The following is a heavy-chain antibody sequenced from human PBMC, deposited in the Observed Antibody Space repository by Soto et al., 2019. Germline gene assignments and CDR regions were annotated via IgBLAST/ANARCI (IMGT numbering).Heavy chain of an antibody. Sequence: QVQLAQSGAEVKKPGASVKVSCKASGYTFTSYDINWVRQATGQGLEWMGWMNPNSGNTGYAQKFQGRVTMTRNTSISTAYMELSSLRSEDTAVYYCARPRYGGGYYYYGMDVWGQGTTVTVSS. CDR1: GYTFTSYD. CDR2: MNPNSGNT. V-gene: IGHV1-8*01. J-gene: IGHJ6*02. CDR3: ARPRYGGGYYYYGMDV. D-gene: IGHD3-16*01.